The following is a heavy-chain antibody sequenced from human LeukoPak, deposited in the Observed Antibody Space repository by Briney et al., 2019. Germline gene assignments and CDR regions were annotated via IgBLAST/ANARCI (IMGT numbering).Heavy chain of an antibody. Sequence: SETLSLTSTVSGGSISSNYCSWIRQSPGKGLEWIAYMSYSGHSNSNPSLRSRVTTSVDTSKNQFSLRLNTVTAADTAVYYCATIVRGGASFDIWGRGTMVTVSS. J-gene: IGHJ3*02. V-gene: IGHV4-59*01. CDR2: MSYSGHS. CDR1: GGSISSNY. CDR3: ATIVRGGASFDI. D-gene: IGHD1-26*01.